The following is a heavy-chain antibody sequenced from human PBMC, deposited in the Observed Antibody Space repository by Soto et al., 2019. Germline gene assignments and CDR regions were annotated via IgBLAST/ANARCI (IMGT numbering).Heavy chain of an antibody. CDR2: IDYSGST. V-gene: IGHV4-39*02. J-gene: IGHJ5*02. Sequence: PSETLSLTCTVSGGTIRSSNYYWAWIRQPPGKGLEWIGSIDYSGSTYYNPSLKSRVTISVDTSKNHFSLKLGSVTAADTALYYCSRRAPEGFDPWGQGTLVIVSS. CDR1: GGTIRSSNYY. CDR3: SRRAPEGFDP.